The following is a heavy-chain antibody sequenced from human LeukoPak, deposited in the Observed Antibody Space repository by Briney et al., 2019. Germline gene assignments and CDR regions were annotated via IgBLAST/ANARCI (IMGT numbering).Heavy chain of an antibody. Sequence: SETLSLTCAVYGGSFSGYYWSWIRQPPGKGLEWIGEINHSGSTNYNPSLKSRVTISVDTSKNQFSLKLSSVTAADTAVYYCARAYYDSSGPPEADAFDIWGQGTMVTVSS. CDR2: INHSGST. CDR1: GGSFSGYY. J-gene: IGHJ3*02. D-gene: IGHD3-22*01. CDR3: ARAYYDSSGPPEADAFDI. V-gene: IGHV4-34*01.